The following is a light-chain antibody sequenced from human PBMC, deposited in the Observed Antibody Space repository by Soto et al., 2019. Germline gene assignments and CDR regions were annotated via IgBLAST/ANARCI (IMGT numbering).Light chain of an antibody. CDR1: NIGSKS. CDR2: YDS. J-gene: IGLJ2*01. V-gene: IGLV3-21*04. CDR3: QVWDSLVV. Sequence: SYELTQPPSVSVAPGKTARITCGGNNIGSKSVHWYQQKPGQAPVLVIYYDSDRPSGIPERFSGSNSGNTAPLTISRVEAGDEADYYCQVWDSLVVFGGGTKVTVL.